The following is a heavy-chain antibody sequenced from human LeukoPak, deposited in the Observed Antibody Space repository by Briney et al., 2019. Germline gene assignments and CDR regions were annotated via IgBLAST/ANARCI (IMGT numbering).Heavy chain of an antibody. CDR2: IDWDDDE. J-gene: IGHJ4*02. Sequence: RESGPALVKPTQTLTLTCTFSGFSLSTSGMCVSWIRQPPGKALEWLARIDWDDDEYYSTSLKTRLTISKDTSKNQVVLTMTNMDPVDTATYYCAREAYSGYDVYYFDYWGQGTLVTVSS. D-gene: IGHD5-12*01. V-gene: IGHV2-70*11. CDR1: GFSLSTSGMC. CDR3: AREAYSGYDVYYFDY.